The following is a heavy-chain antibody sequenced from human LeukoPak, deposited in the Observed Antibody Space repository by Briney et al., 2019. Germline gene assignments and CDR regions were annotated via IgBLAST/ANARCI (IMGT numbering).Heavy chain of an antibody. CDR2: IYYSGST. CDR3: ARGGGQLWLSYYYYYMDV. CDR1: GGTISSHY. J-gene: IGHJ6*03. D-gene: IGHD5-18*01. Sequence: SETLSLTCTVSGGTISSHYWSWIRQPPGKGLEWIGYIYYSGSTNYNPSLKSRVTISVDTSKNQFSLKLSSVTAADTAVYYCARGGGQLWLSYYYYYMDVWGKGTTVTVSS. V-gene: IGHV4-59*11.